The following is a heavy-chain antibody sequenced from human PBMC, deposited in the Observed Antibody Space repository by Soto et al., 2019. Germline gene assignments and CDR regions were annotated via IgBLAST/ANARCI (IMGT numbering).Heavy chain of an antibody. J-gene: IGHJ6*02. CDR1: GFTFSSYG. D-gene: IGHD3-10*01. CDR3: AKSVSGCYSPYYYGMDV. Sequence: QVQLVESGGGVVQPGRSLRLSCAASGFTFSSYGMHWVRQAPGKGLEWVAVISYDGSNKYYADSVKGRFTISRDNSKNTLYLQMHSLRAEDTAVYYCAKSVSGCYSPYYYGMDVWGQGTTVTVSS. CDR2: ISYDGSNK. V-gene: IGHV3-30*18.